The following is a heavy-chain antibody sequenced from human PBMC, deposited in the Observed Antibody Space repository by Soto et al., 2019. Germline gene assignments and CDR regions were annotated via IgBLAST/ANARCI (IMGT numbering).Heavy chain of an antibody. CDR2: INPSGGST. J-gene: IGHJ3*02. V-gene: IGHV1-46*01. CDR3: ARDTHAITMIVVASDAFDI. Sequence: SVKVSCKASGGTFTSYYMHWVRQAPGQGLEWMGIINPSGGSTSYAQKFQGRVTMTRDTSTSTVYMELSSLRSEDTAVYYCARDTHAITMIVVASDAFDIWGQGTMVTVSS. D-gene: IGHD3-22*01. CDR1: GGTFTSYY.